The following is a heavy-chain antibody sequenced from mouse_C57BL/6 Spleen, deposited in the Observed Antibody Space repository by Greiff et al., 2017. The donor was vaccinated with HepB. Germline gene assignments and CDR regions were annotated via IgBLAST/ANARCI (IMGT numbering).Heavy chain of an antibody. CDR2: IYPSDSET. J-gene: IGHJ1*03. CDR1: GYTFTSYW. CDR3: AKRDDGYYGYFDV. Sequence: QVQLKQPGAELVRPGSSVKLSCKASGYTFTSYWMDWVKQRPGQGLEWIGNIYPSDSETHYNQKFKDKATLTVDKSSSTAYMQLSSLTSEDSAVYYCAKRDDGYYGYFDVWGTGTTVTVSS. V-gene: IGHV1-61*01. D-gene: IGHD2-3*01.